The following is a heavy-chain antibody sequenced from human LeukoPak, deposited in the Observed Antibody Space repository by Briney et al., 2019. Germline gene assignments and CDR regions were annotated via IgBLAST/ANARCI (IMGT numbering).Heavy chain of an antibody. V-gene: IGHV3-33*01. D-gene: IGHD3-22*01. CDR1: GFTFSNYG. CDR3: ARDIRDYYDSSGYWSDAFDI. J-gene: IGHJ3*02. CDR2: IWYDGSNK. Sequence: GGSLRLSCAASGFTFSNYGMHWVRQAPGKGLEWVAAIWYDGSNKYYGDSVKGRFTISRDNSRNTLYLQMNSLRAEDTAVYYCARDIRDYYDSSGYWSDAFDIWGQGTMVTVSS.